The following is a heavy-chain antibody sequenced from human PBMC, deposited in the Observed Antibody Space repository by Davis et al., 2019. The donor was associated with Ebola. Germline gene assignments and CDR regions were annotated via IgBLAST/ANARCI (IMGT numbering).Heavy chain of an antibody. CDR3: ARHIVVVIAGYYYYYGMDV. CDR1: GYTFTGYY. Sequence: ASVKVSCKASGYTFTGYYMHWVRQAPGQGLEWMGWINPNSGGTNYAQKFQGRVTMTTDTSTSTAYMELRSLRSDDTAVYYCARHIVVVIAGYYYYYGMDVWGQGTTVTVSS. J-gene: IGHJ6*02. D-gene: IGHD2-21*01. CDR2: INPNSGGT. V-gene: IGHV1-2*02.